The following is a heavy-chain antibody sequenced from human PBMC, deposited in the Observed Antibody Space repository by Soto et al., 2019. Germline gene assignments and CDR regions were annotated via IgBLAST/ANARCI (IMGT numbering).Heavy chain of an antibody. D-gene: IGHD3-22*01. CDR1: GHTFTGYY. V-gene: IGHV1-2*04. Sequence: ASVKVSCKASGHTFTGYYMHWVRQAPGQGLERMGWINPNSGGTNYAQKIQGWVTMTRDTSISTAYMELSRLRSDDTAVYYCARDLLGYYDSSGYQDAFDIWGQGTMVTVSS. CDR2: INPNSGGT. J-gene: IGHJ3*02. CDR3: ARDLLGYYDSSGYQDAFDI.